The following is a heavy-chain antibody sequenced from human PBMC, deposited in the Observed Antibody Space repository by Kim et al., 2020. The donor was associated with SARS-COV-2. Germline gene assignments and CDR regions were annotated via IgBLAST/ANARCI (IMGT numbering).Heavy chain of an antibody. CDR3: ARHGPRELLWFGELLSGFDY. J-gene: IGHJ4*02. V-gene: IGHV5-10-1*01. CDR1: GYSFTSYW. CDR2: IDPSDSYT. Sequence: GESLKISCKGSGYSFTSYWISWVRQMPGKGLEWMGRIDPSDSYTNYSPSFQGHVTISADKSISTAYLQWSSLKASDTAMYYCARHGPRELLWFGELLSGFDYWGQGTLVTVSS. D-gene: IGHD3-10*01.